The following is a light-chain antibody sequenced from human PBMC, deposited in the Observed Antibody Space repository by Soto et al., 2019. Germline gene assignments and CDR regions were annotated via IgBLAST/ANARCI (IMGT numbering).Light chain of an antibody. Sequence: QSVLTQPASVSGSPGQSSTISCTGTSRDVGGYNYVSWYQQHPGKAPKLMIYDVSNRPSGVSNRFSGSKSGNTASLTISGLQAEDEADYYCSSYTRSSTLDVVFGGGTKLTVL. J-gene: IGLJ2*01. V-gene: IGLV2-14*01. CDR2: DVS. CDR1: SRDVGGYNY. CDR3: SSYTRSSTLDVV.